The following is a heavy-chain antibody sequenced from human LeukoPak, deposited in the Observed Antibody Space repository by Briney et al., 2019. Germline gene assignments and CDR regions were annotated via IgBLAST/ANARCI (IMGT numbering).Heavy chain of an antibody. CDR1: GYSFSYYW. D-gene: IGHD3-10*01. J-gene: IGHJ5*02. CDR2: IYPYDSHT. V-gene: IGHV5-51*01. Sequence: GESLKISCEAPGYSFSYYWIAWVRQMPGKGLEWIRVIYPYDSHTRYSPSFQGQVTISADKSISTAYLQWSSLKASDSAMYFCARLPNSGADLTWFDPWGQGTLVTVSS. CDR3: ARLPNSGADLTWFDP.